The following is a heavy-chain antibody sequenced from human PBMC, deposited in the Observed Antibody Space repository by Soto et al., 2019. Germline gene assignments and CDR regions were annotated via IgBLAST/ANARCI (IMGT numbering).Heavy chain of an antibody. CDR1: GFTFSSYA. CDR2: ISGSGGST. D-gene: IGHD3-3*01. CDR3: AKARPVDYDFWSGSNWFDP. J-gene: IGHJ5*02. Sequence: GGSLRLSCAASGFTFSSYAMSWVRQAPGKGLEWVSAISGSGGSTYYADSVKGRFTISRDNSNNTLYLQMNSLRAEDTAVYYCAKARPVDYDFWSGSNWFDPWGQGTLVTSPQ. V-gene: IGHV3-23*01.